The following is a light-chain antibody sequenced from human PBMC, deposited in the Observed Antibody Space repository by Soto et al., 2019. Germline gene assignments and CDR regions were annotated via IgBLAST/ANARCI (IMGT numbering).Light chain of an antibody. CDR1: GSDVGGYNY. CDR3: SSYTSSDTLV. CDR2: EVT. J-gene: IGLJ2*01. V-gene: IGLV2-14*03. Sequence: QSALTQPASVSVSPGQSITISCTGTGSDVGGYNYVSWYQQHPGKAPKLVIYEVTNRPSGVSNRFSASKSCNTASLTISGLQADDEADYYCSSYTSSDTLVFGGGTKLTVL.